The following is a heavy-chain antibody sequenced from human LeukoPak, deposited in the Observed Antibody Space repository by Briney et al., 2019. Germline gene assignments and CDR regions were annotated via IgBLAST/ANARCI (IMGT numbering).Heavy chain of an antibody. CDR1: GGSISSGGYY. D-gene: IGHD6-13*01. CDR2: IYYSGST. V-gene: IGHV4-31*03. J-gene: IGHJ2*01. CDR3: ATDPPKQQWFFDL. Sequence: KSSQTLSLTCTVSGGSISSGGYYWSWIRQHPGKGLEWIGYIYYSGSTYYNPSLKSRVTISVDTSKNQFSLKLSSVTAADTAVYYCATDPPKQQWFFDLWGRGTLVTVSS.